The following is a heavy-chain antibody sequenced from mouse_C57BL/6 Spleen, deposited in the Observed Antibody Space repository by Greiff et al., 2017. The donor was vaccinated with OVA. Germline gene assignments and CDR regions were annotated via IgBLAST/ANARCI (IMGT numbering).Heavy chain of an antibody. CDR3: ARKRNYYGSSLFDY. CDR2: IDPSDSYT. V-gene: IGHV1-59*01. CDR1: GYTFTSYW. Sequence: QVQLQQPGAELVRPGTSVKLSCKASGYTFTSYWMHWVKQRPGQGLEWIGVIDPSDSYTNYNQKFKGKATLTVDTSSSTAYMQLSSLTTEDSAVYYCARKRNYYGSSLFDYWGQGTTLTVSS. D-gene: IGHD1-1*01. J-gene: IGHJ2*01.